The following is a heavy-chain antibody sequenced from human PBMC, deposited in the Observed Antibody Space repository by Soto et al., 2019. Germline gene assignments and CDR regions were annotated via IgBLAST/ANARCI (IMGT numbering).Heavy chain of an antibody. V-gene: IGHV3-43*01. CDR3: AKDIEKEWELLFDY. CDR2: ISWDGGST. Sequence: GGSLRLSCAASGFTFDDYTMHWVRQAPGKGLEWVSLISWDGGSTYYADSVKGRFTISRDNSKNSLYLQMNSLRTGDTALYYCAKDIEKEWELLFDYWGQGTLVTVSS. D-gene: IGHD1-26*01. CDR1: GFTFDDYT. J-gene: IGHJ4*02.